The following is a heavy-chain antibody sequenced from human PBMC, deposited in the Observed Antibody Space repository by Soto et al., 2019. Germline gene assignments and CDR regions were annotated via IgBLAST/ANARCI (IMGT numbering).Heavy chain of an antibody. CDR2: ISGSGGST. Sequence: GGSLRLSCAASGFTFSSYAMSWVRQAPGKGLEWVSAISGSGGSTYYADSVKGRFTISRDNSKNTLYLQMNSLRAEDTAVYYCAKDSPVGIAVAPFDYWGQGTLVTSPQ. V-gene: IGHV3-23*01. J-gene: IGHJ4*02. CDR1: GFTFSSYA. D-gene: IGHD6-19*01. CDR3: AKDSPVGIAVAPFDY.